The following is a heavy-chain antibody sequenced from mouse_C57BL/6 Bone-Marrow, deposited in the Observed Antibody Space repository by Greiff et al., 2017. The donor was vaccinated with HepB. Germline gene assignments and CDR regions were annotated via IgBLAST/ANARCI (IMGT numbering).Heavy chain of an antibody. D-gene: IGHD2-3*01. J-gene: IGHJ2*01. CDR2: INYDGSST. Sequence: DVKLVESEGGLVQPGSSMKLSCTASGFTFSDYYMAWVRQVPEKGLEWVANINYDGSSTYYLDSLKSRFIISRDNAKNILYLQMSSLKSEDTATYYCARDGGLLRGYFDYWGQGTTLTVSS. CDR1: GFTFSDYY. V-gene: IGHV5-16*01. CDR3: ARDGGLLRGYFDY.